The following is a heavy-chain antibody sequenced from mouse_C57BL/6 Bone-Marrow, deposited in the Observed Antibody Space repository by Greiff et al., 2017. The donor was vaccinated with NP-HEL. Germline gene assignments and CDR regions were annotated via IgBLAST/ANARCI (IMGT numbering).Heavy chain of an antibody. CDR1: GYTFTSYC. Sequence: VQLQESGAELVKPGASVKLSCKASGYTFTSYCMHWVKQRPGQGLEWIGMIHPNSGSTNYNEKFKSKATLTVDKSSSTAYMQLSSLTSEDSAVYYCARCYYGSSRFDYWGQGTTLTVSS. V-gene: IGHV1-64*01. D-gene: IGHD1-1*01. CDR3: ARCYYGSSRFDY. J-gene: IGHJ2*01. CDR2: IHPNSGST.